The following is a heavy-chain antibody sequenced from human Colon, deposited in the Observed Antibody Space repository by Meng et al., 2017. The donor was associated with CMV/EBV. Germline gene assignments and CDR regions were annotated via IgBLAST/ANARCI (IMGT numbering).Heavy chain of an antibody. D-gene: IGHD2-21*02. CDR1: GDSITSSF. CDR3: ARRAYCGNDCYFFDF. J-gene: IGHJ4*02. V-gene: IGHV4-59*01. Sequence: SETLSLTCTVSGDSITSSFWSWIRQPPGKGLEWIGYIYHSGTTNYNPSLKSRVTMSLDTSQNQFSLRLTSVTAADTAVYYCARRAYCGNDCYFFDFWGQGTLVTVSS. CDR2: IYHSGTT.